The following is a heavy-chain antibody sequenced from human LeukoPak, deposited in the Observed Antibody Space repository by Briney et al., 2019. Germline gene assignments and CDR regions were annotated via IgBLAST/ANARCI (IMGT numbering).Heavy chain of an antibody. D-gene: IGHD4-17*01. CDR3: ARLDYADYLNY. Sequence: PSETLSLTCTVSGGSISSSNSYYWAWIRQPPGTGLEWIGSTSYSGSTSHDPSLKSRVTISVDTSKNQFSLKVRSVTAADTAVYYCARLDYADYLNYWGQGTLVTVSS. CDR1: GGSISSSNSYY. V-gene: IGHV4-39*07. J-gene: IGHJ4*02. CDR2: TSYSGST.